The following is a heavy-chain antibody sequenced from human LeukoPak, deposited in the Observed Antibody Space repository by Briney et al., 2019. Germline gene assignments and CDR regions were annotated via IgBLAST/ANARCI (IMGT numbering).Heavy chain of an antibody. D-gene: IGHD1-26*01. Sequence: PSETLSLTCTVSGGSISSYYWSWIRQPPGKGLEWIGYIYTSGSTNYNPSLKSRVTISVDTSMNQFSLKLSSVTAADTAVYYCARQRRWDQYYFDYWGQGTLVTVSS. V-gene: IGHV4-4*09. CDR1: GGSISSYY. CDR3: ARQRRWDQYYFDY. J-gene: IGHJ4*02. CDR2: IYTSGST.